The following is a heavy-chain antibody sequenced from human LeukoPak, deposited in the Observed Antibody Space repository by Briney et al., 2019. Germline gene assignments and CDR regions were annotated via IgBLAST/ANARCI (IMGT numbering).Heavy chain of an antibody. CDR2: IYTSGST. D-gene: IGHD3-10*01. Sequence: SETLSLTCTVSGGSISSYYWSWIRQPAGKGLEWIGRIYTSGSTNYNPSLKSRVTMSVDTSKNQFSLKLSSVTAADTAVYYCARDRRVDGSGSPYGMDVWGQGTTVTVSS. CDR1: GGSISSYY. V-gene: IGHV4-4*07. J-gene: IGHJ6*02. CDR3: ARDRRVDGSGSPYGMDV.